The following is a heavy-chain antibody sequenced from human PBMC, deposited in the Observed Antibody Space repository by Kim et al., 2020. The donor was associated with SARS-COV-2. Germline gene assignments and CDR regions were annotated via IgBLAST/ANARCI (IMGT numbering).Heavy chain of an antibody. CDR3: ARGRGRYFDWNPIDY. CDR2: INHSGST. Sequence: SETLSLTCAVYGGSFSGYYWSWIRQPPGKGLEWIGEINHSGSTNYNPSLKSRVTISVDTSKNQFSLKLSSVTAADTAVYYCARGRGRYFDWNPIDYWGQGTLVTVSS. V-gene: IGHV4-34*01. CDR1: GGSFSGYY. J-gene: IGHJ4*02. D-gene: IGHD3-9*01.